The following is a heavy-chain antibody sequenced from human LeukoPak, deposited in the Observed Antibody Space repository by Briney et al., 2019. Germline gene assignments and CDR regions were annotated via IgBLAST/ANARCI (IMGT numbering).Heavy chain of an antibody. D-gene: IGHD3-3*01. J-gene: IGHJ5*02. CDR2: INPIGSST. CDR3: ARVEDFWSPPGFDL. V-gene: IGHV1-46*01. Sequence: ASVTVSCKASGYTFTKFYIHWVRQAPGQGLEWMGLINPIGSSTNYAQKFQGRVTMTRDTSTSTVYMELSSLRSEDTAVYYCARVEDFWSPPGFDLWGQGTLVTVSS. CDR1: GYTFTKFY.